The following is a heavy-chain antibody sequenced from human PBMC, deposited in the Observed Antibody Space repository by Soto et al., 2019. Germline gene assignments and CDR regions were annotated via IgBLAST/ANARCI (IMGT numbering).Heavy chain of an antibody. J-gene: IGHJ4*02. CDR1: GFTFSSYV. D-gene: IGHD3-10*01. CDR2: ISRDGSKT. Sequence: QVQLVESGGGVVQPGRSLTLSCAASGFTFSSYVLHWVRQTPDKGLEWVAFISRDGSKTYYADSVKGRFTISRDNSKNTLYLEMNSLRAEDTAVYYCARDDEGGSDCDLGYWGQGTLVTVSS. V-gene: IGHV3-30-3*01. CDR3: ARDDEGGSDCDLGY.